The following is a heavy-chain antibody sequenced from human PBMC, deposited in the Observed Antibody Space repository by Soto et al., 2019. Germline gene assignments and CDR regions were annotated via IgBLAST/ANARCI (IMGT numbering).Heavy chain of an antibody. CDR3: AREVRYYYGFDV. V-gene: IGHV3-53*01. Sequence: EVQLVESGGGMIQPGGSLRLSCVASGFTVSSNYMSWVRQAPGKGLGWVSVIYTGGTTHYADSVKGRFTIARDNSKNTLYLQMNSLRDEDTAVYYCAREVRYYYGFDVWGQGTTVSVAS. J-gene: IGHJ6*02. CDR2: IYTGGTT. CDR1: GFTVSSNY.